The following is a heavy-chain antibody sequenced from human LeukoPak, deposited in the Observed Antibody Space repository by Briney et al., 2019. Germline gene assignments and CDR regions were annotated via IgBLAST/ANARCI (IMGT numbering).Heavy chain of an antibody. CDR3: ARGSDY. V-gene: IGHV1-69*05. Sequence: SVKVSCKASGGTFSSYAISWVRQAPGQGLEWMGGIIPIFGTANYAQKFQGRVTMTRDTSISTAYMELSRLRSDDTAVYYCARGSDYWGQGTLVTVSS. CDR1: GGTFSSYA. J-gene: IGHJ4*02. CDR2: IIPIFGTA.